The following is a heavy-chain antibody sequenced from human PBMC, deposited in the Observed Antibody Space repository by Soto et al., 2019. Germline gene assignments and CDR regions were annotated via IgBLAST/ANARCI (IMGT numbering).Heavy chain of an antibody. CDR1: GGSISSSNW. CDR2: IYHSGST. V-gene: IGHV4-4*02. D-gene: IGHD3-10*01. J-gene: IGHJ6*02. CDR3: ARGSGRQVYNYYGMDV. Sequence: QVQLQESGPGLVKPSGTLSLTCAVSGGSISSSNWWSWVRQSPGKGLEWIGEIYHSGSTNYNPSLKRRVTISVDKSKNQFSLKLSSVTAADTAVYYCARGSGRQVYNYYGMDVWGQGTTVTVSS.